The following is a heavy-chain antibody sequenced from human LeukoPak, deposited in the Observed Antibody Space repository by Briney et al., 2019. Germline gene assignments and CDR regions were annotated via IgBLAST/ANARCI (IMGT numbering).Heavy chain of an antibody. J-gene: IGHJ4*02. D-gene: IGHD1-26*01. V-gene: IGHV1-18*01. CDR1: GYSFTSYG. Sequence: ASVKVSCKASGYSFTSYGISWVRQAPGQGLEWMGWISAYNGNTSYAQKLQGRVTMTTDPSTSTAYMELRSLRSDDTAVYYCARVGGSGSYYVSDYWGQGTLVTVSS. CDR3: ARVGGSGSYYVSDY. CDR2: ISAYNGNT.